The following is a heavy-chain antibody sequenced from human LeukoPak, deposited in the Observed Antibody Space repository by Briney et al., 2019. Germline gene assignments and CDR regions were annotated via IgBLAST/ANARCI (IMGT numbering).Heavy chain of an antibody. CDR1: GFTVSNNY. V-gene: IGHV3-7*01. CDR2: IQQHGSET. CDR3: ATYSSSNGREFQY. D-gene: IGHD2-2*01. J-gene: IGHJ1*01. Sequence: GGSLRLSCAASGFTVSNNYMSWVRQAPGKGLEWVANIQQHGSETYYGDSVKGRFTISRDNAKNSLYLQMNSLRAEDTAVYYCATYSSSNGREFQYWGQGTLVTVSS.